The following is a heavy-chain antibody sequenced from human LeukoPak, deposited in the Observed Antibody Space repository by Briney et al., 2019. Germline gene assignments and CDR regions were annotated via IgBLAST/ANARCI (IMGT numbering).Heavy chain of an antibody. CDR1: GYTFTSYN. CDR3: ARRDLTIVTTRGFVY. J-gene: IGHJ4*02. CDR2: IHPGVGSS. V-gene: IGHV1-46*01. Sequence: ASVKVSCKASGYTFTSYNMHWVRQAPGQGLEWMGIIHPGVGSSSYARRFQGRLTMTRDTSTSTVYMELGSLRSEDTAVYYCARRDLTIVTTRGFVYWGQGTLVTVSS. D-gene: IGHD4-11*01.